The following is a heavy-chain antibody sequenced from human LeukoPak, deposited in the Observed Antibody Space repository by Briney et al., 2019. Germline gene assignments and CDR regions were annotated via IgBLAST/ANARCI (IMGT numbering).Heavy chain of an antibody. J-gene: IGHJ4*02. CDR2: IYHSGST. CDR3: ARQYTGGSYPFDY. D-gene: IGHD2-8*02. V-gene: IGHV4-59*08. CDR1: GGSISSYY. Sequence: SETLSLTCTVSGGSISSYYWSWIRQPPGKGLEWIGYIYHSGSTNYNPSLKSRVTVSVDTSKNQFSLKLSSVTAADTAVYYCARQYTGGSYPFDYWGQGTLVTVSS.